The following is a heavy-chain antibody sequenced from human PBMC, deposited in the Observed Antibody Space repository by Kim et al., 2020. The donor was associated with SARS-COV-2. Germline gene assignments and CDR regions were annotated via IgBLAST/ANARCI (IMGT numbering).Heavy chain of an antibody. CDR2: ISSNGGST. Sequence: GGSLRLSCSASGFTFSSYAMHWVRQAPGKGLEYVSAISSNGGSTYYADSVKGRFTISRDNSKNTLYLQMSSLRAEDTAVYYCVKDGVGGYCSGGSCVDYWGQGTLVTVSS. CDR1: GFTFSSYA. CDR3: VKDGVGGYCSGGSCVDY. D-gene: IGHD2-15*01. V-gene: IGHV3-64D*09. J-gene: IGHJ4*02.